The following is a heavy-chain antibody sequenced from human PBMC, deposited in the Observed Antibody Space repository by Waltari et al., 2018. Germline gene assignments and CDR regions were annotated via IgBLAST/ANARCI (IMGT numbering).Heavy chain of an antibody. CDR1: GFTFSSYS. Sequence: EVQLLESGGGLVQPGGSLRLYCAASGFTFSSYSVNWVRQAPGKGLEWVSSISSSSSYIYYADSVKGRFTISRDNAKNSLYLQMNSLRAEDTAVYYCARTSIAAAGLFDYWGQGTLVTVSS. J-gene: IGHJ4*02. CDR2: ISSSSSYI. D-gene: IGHD6-13*01. CDR3: ARTSIAAAGLFDY. V-gene: IGHV3-21*01.